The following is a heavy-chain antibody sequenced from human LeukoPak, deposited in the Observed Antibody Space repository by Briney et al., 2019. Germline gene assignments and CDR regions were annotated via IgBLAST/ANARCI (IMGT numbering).Heavy chain of an antibody. CDR1: GGSISSYY. J-gene: IGHJ4*02. CDR2: IYYSGST. D-gene: IGHD5-18*01. CDR3: ARRSRVYSYVNWYFDY. V-gene: IGHV4-59*08. Sequence: PSQTLSLTCTVSGGSISSYYWSWIRQPPGHGLEWIGYIYYSGSTNYNPSLKSRVTISVDTSKNQFSLKLSSVTAADTAVYYCARRSRVYSYVNWYFDYWGQGTLVTVSS.